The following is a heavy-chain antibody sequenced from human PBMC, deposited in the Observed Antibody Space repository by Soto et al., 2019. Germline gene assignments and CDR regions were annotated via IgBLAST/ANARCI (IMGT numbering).Heavy chain of an antibody. J-gene: IGHJ3*02. CDR1: GYTFTSYA. Sequence: ASVKVSCKASGYTFTSYAMHWVRQAPGQRLKWMGWINAGNGNTKYSQKFQGRVTITRDTSASTAYMELSSLRSEDTAVYYCAREAYGKLSAFDIWGQGTMVTVSS. V-gene: IGHV1-3*01. D-gene: IGHD4-17*01. CDR3: AREAYGKLSAFDI. CDR2: INAGNGNT.